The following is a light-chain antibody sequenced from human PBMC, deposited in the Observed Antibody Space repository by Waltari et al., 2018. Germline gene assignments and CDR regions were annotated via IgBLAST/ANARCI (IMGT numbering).Light chain of an antibody. CDR3: SSYTSSGTSSNTRV. Sequence: QSALTQPASVSGSPGQSITISCPGTSSDVGGYNYVPWYHHHTGKAPKLVIYDVSSRPSGVSHRYSGSKSGNTASLTISGLQGEDEADYYCSSYTSSGTSSNTRVFGTGTTVTVL. V-gene: IGLV2-14*03. J-gene: IGLJ1*01. CDR2: DVS. CDR1: SSDVGGYNY.